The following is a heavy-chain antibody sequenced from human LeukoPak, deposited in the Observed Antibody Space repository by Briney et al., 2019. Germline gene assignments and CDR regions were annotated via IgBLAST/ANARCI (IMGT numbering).Heavy chain of an antibody. CDR2: ISYDGSNR. CDR1: EFTFSTYV. Sequence: AGGSLRLSCAASEFTFSTYVMHWVREAPGKGLGWVAFISYDGSNRYSADSVKGRFTISRDNSKNTLCLQMNSLRPEDTAVYYCARGYCTGTSCYHYFDYWGQGTLVTVSS. D-gene: IGHD2-2*01. CDR3: ARGYCTGTSCYHYFDY. V-gene: IGHV3-30-3*01. J-gene: IGHJ4*02.